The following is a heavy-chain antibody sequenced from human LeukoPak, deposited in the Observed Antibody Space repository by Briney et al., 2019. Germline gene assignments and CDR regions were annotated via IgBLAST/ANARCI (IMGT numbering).Heavy chain of an antibody. V-gene: IGHV3-30-3*01. CDR3: ARDQGVRNWNYYFDY. Sequence: PGGSLRLSCAASGFTFSSYAMHWVRQAPGKGLEWVAVISYDGSNKYYADSVKGRFTISRDNSKNTLYLQMNSLRAEDTAVYYWARDQGVRNWNYYFDYWGQGTLVTVSS. J-gene: IGHJ4*02. D-gene: IGHD1-7*01. CDR2: ISYDGSNK. CDR1: GFTFSSYA.